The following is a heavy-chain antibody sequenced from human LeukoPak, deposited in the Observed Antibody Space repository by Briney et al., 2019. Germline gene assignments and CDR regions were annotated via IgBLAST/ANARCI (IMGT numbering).Heavy chain of an antibody. CDR2: IYTSGST. Sequence: PSETLSLTCTVSGGSISSYYWSWIRQPPGKGLEWIGRIYTSGSTNYNPSLKSRVTMSVDTSKNQFSLKLSSVTAADTAVYYCARDNPVPNDAFDIWGQGTMVTVSS. CDR3: ARDNPVPNDAFDI. CDR1: GGSISSYY. J-gene: IGHJ3*02. V-gene: IGHV4-4*07. D-gene: IGHD1-1*01.